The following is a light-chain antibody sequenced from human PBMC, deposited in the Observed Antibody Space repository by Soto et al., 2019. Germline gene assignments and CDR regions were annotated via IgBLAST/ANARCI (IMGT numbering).Light chain of an antibody. CDR1: SSDVGGYNY. Sequence: QSALTQPASVSWSPGQSITISCTGTSSDVGGYNYVSWYQQHPGKAPKLMIYEVSNRPSGVSNRFSGSKSGNTASLTISWLQADDEADYYCSSYTSSSTLVFGGGTKLTVL. V-gene: IGLV2-14*01. J-gene: IGLJ2*01. CDR2: EVS. CDR3: SSYTSSSTLV.